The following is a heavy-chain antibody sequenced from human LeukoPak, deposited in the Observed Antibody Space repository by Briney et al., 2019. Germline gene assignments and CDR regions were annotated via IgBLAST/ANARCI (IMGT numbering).Heavy chain of an antibody. V-gene: IGHV3-23*01. J-gene: IGHJ6*03. CDR2: ISGSGGST. CDR1: GFTFSSYG. D-gene: IGHD3-10*01. CDR3: AKDSNHGESYHLEYMDV. Sequence: GGTLRLSCAASGFTFSSYGMSWVRQAPGKGLEWVSAISGSGGSTYYADSVKGRFTISRDNSKNTLYLQMNSLRAEDTAVYYCAKDSNHGESYHLEYMDVWGKGTTVTISS.